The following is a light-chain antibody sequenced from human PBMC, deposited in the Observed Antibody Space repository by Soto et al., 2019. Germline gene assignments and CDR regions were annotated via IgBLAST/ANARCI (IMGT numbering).Light chain of an antibody. CDR1: QSISSW. CDR3: QQYENYWK. Sequence: IQLTQSPSSLSATAGDRVTITCRASQSISSWLAWYQHKPGKAPKLLIYDASNLDSGVPSRFSGSGSGTEFSLTISSLQPDDCATYYCQQYENYWKFGQGTKVDIK. V-gene: IGKV1-5*01. CDR2: DAS. J-gene: IGKJ1*01.